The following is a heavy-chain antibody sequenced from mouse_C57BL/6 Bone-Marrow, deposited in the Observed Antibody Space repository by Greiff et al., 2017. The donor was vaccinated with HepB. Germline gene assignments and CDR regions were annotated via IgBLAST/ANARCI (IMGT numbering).Heavy chain of an antibody. Sequence: VMLVESGAELARPGASVKLSCKASGYTFTSYGISWVKQRTGQGLEWIGEIYPRSGNTYYNEKFKGKATLTADKSSSTAYMELRSLTSEDSAVYFCARGENYGSDYWGQGTTLTVSS. V-gene: IGHV1-81*01. CDR2: IYPRSGNT. CDR1: GYTFTSYG. J-gene: IGHJ2*01. D-gene: IGHD1-1*01. CDR3: ARGENYGSDY.